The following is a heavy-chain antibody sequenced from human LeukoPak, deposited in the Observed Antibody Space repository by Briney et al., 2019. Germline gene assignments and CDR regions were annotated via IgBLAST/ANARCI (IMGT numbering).Heavy chain of an antibody. J-gene: IGHJ4*02. CDR3: ARVGALEMAAIQRGYFDD. CDR2: ISYDGSNK. Sequence: PGGSLRLSCAASGFTFSSYSMHWVRQAPGKGLEWVAVISYDGSNKYYADSVRGRFTISRDNSKNTLYLQMSSLRAEDTAVYYCARVGALEMAAIQRGYFDDWGQGTLVTVSS. D-gene: IGHD5-24*01. V-gene: IGHV3-30*15. CDR1: GFTFSSYS.